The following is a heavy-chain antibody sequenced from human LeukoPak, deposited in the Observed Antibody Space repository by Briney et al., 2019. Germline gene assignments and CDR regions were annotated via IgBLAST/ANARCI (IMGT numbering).Heavy chain of an antibody. J-gene: IGHJ4*02. D-gene: IGHD3-10*01. CDR3: ARDRRFGDSFDY. V-gene: IGHV3-33*01. Sequence: PGGSLRLSCAASGFIFSSYGMHWVRQAPGKGLEWVAVIWYDGSNKYYADSVKGRFTISRDNSKNTLYLQMNSLRAEDTAIYYCARDRRFGDSFDYWGQGTLVTVSS. CDR1: GFIFSSYG. CDR2: IWYDGSNK.